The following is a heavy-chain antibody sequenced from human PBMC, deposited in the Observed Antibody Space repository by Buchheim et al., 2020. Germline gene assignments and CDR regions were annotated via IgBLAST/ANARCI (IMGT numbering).Heavy chain of an antibody. CDR1: GFAVTDYY. CDR3: ARGFGVVISGFDP. J-gene: IGHJ5*02. CDR2: IRPNGGGT. V-gene: IGHV1-2*02. Sequence: QVHLVQSGAEVKKPGASLKVSCKASGFAVTDYYLHWVRQAPGQGLEWLGCIRPNGGGTNYAQKFQGRVTMTRDTSISTVYVEMSSLTSDDTAVYYCARGFGVVISGFDPWGQGTL. D-gene: IGHD3-3*01.